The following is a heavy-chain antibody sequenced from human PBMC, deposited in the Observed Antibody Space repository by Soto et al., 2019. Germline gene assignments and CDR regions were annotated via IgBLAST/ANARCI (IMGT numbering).Heavy chain of an antibody. J-gene: IGHJ6*02. V-gene: IGHV3-23*01. CDR1: GFTFSSYA. CDR3: ARQLPTAIRGGHYYSYGMDV. Sequence: PGGSLRVSCAASGFTFSSYAMSWVRKAPGKGLEWVSAISGSCGSTYYADSVKGRFTISRDNSKNTMYLQMNSLRAEDTAVYYWARQLPTAIRGGHYYSYGMDVWGQGTTVTVYS. CDR2: ISGSCGST. D-gene: IGHD2-2*02.